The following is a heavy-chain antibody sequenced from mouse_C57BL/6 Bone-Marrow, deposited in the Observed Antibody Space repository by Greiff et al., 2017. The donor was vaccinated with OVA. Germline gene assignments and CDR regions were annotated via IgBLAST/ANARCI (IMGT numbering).Heavy chain of an antibody. CDR3: ARNCNYAWYFDV. CDR2: IYPGDGDT. Sequence: QVQLQQPGPELVKPGASVKISCKASGYAFSSSWMNWVKQRPGKGLEWIGRIYPGDGDTNYNGKFKGKATLTADNSSSTAYMQLSSLTSEESAVYFCARNCNYAWYFDVWGTGTTVTVSS. CDR1: GYAFSSSW. V-gene: IGHV1-82*01. J-gene: IGHJ1*03. D-gene: IGHD2-1*01.